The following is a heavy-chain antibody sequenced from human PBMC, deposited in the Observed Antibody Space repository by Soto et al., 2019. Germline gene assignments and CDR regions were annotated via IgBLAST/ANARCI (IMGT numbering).Heavy chain of an antibody. CDR2: IYPGDSDT. D-gene: IGHD1-20*01. J-gene: IGHJ6*02. Sequence: LGESLKISCKGSGYSFTSYWIGWVRQMPGKGLEWMGIIYPGDSDTRYSPSFQGQVTISADKSISTAYLQWSSLKASDTAMYYCARLITGTYYYCYGMDVWGQGNTVTVYS. CDR1: GYSFTSYW. CDR3: ARLITGTYYYCYGMDV. V-gene: IGHV5-51*01.